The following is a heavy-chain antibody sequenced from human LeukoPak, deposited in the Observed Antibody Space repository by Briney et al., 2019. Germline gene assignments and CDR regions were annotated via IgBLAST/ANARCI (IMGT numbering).Heavy chain of an antibody. Sequence: RRSLCPSCAASGFTPTSFATGWVRPAPRRGLEWVSAISGSVGRTSYAGSVKGPFTISRDQPKNTPYLRMNSLRAEDRAVYYCAKWLSSAPRAGFDYGRQGTLVTVP. CDR3: AKWLSSAPRAGFDY. D-gene: IGHD6-25*01. CDR2: ISGSVGRT. V-gene: IGHV3-23*01. J-gene: IGHJ4*02. CDR1: GFTPTSFA.